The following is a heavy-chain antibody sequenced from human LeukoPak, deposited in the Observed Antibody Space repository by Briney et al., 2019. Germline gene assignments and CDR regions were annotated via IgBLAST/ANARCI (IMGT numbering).Heavy chain of an antibody. Sequence: KPSQTLSLTCTVSGGSFSSGGFSWSWIRQHPGKGLEWIGYIYYSGSTYYNPSLKSRVTISVDTSKNQFSLRLSSVTAADTAVYYCARVPTTTVVTPSSFDYWGQGTLVTVSS. J-gene: IGHJ4*02. CDR3: ARVPTTTVVTPSSFDY. V-gene: IGHV4-31*03. D-gene: IGHD4-23*01. CDR1: GGSFSSGGFS. CDR2: IYYSGST.